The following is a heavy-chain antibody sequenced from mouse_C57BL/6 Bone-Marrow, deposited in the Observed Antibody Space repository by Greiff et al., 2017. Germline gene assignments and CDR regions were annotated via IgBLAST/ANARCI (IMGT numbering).Heavy chain of an antibody. CDR3: ARRGYYSNYLDY. Sequence: EVQGVESGGDLVKPGGSLKLSCAASGFTFSSYGMSWVRQTPDKRLEWVATISSGGSYTYYPDSVKGRFTISRDNAKNTLYLQMSSLKSEDTAMYYCARRGYYSNYLDYWGQGTTLTVSS. V-gene: IGHV5-6*01. CDR2: ISSGGSYT. D-gene: IGHD2-5*01. CDR1: GFTFSSYG. J-gene: IGHJ2*01.